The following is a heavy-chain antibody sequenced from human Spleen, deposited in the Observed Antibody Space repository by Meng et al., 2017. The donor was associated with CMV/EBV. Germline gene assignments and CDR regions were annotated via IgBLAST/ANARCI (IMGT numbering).Heavy chain of an antibody. CDR1: GYTFTGYD. CDR2: VNANSGAK. V-gene: IGHV1-2*02. D-gene: IGHD2-2*02. Sequence: ASGYTFTGYDMNWVRQAPGQGLEWMGWVNANSGAKDYAQKFQGRVTMTRDTSISTAYMELSRLRSDDTAVYYCARGYCSGASCYIDDWGQGTWSPSPQ. CDR3: ARGYCSGASCYIDD. J-gene: IGHJ4*02.